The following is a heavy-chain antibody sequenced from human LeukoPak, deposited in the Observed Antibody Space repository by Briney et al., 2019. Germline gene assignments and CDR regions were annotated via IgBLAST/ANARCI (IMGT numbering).Heavy chain of an antibody. J-gene: IGHJ6*02. CDR2: IYCGGST. V-gene: IGHV4-31*03. CDR3: AKDLFGMVYEEEYYGMDV. Sequence: PSQTLSLTCTVSGGSISSGGYYWSWRRPHPGKGLEWMGYIYCGGSTYYNPSIKSRVTIAVDTSKKHSSLKLSSVTAATTAVYFRAKDLFGMVYEEEYYGMDVWGQGTTVTVSS. CDR1: GGSISSGGYY. D-gene: IGHD2-8*01.